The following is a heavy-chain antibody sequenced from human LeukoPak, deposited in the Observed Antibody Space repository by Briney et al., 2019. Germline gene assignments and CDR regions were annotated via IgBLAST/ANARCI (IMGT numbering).Heavy chain of an antibody. CDR1: GDSVSSNSAA. CDR2: TYYRSKRYN. Sequence: SQTLSLTCAISGDSVSSNSAAWNWIRQSPSRGLEWLGRTYYRSKRYNDYAVSVKSRITINPDTSKNQFSLQLNSVTPEDTAVYYCAREGPEEYSSGWHYYYYMDVWGKGTTVTVSS. J-gene: IGHJ6*03. D-gene: IGHD6-19*01. V-gene: IGHV6-1*01. CDR3: AREGPEEYSSGWHYYYYMDV.